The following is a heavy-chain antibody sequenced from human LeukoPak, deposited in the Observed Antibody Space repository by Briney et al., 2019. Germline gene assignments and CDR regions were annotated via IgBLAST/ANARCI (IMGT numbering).Heavy chain of an antibody. V-gene: IGHV3-21*01. D-gene: IGHD3-22*01. CDR1: GFTFSSYS. CDR3: ARDWLHYYDSSGYYYGDAFDI. J-gene: IGHJ3*02. CDR2: ISSSSSYI. Sequence: PGGSLRLSCAASGFTFSSYSMNWVRQAPGKGLEWVSSISSSSSYIYYADSVKGRFTISRDNAKNSLYLQMNSLRAEDTAVYYCARDWLHYYDSSGYYYGDAFDIWGQGTMVTVSS.